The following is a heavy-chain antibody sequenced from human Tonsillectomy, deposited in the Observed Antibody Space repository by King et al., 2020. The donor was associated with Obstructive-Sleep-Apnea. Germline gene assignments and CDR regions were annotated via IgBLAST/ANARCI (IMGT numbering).Heavy chain of an antibody. D-gene: IGHD3-22*01. Sequence: VQLVESGGGLVQPGGSLRLSCAASGFPFSTYWMSWVRPAPGKGLEWVANIKQDGTEKYYVDSVKGRFTISRDNAKNSLYLQMNSLRAEDTAVYYCARDLYYYDSSGYVLGDYWGQGTLVPVSS. CDR1: GFPFSTYW. CDR3: ARDLYYYDSSGYVLGDY. CDR2: IKQDGTEK. V-gene: IGHV3-7*01. J-gene: IGHJ4*02.